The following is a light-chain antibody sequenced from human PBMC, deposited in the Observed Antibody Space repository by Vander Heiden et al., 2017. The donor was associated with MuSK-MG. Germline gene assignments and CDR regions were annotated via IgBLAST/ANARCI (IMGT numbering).Light chain of an antibody. J-gene: IGLJ3*02. V-gene: IGLV2-23*01. CDR3: SSDAGDYTHV. CDR2: EGS. CDR1: RRDVGSYHL. Sequence: QSALPQPASVSGSPGQSVTISCTGFRRDVGSYHLVSWYQQVPGKAHKLMVEEGSERPAGVSDRFSGSKAGNTASLTISGLQVEDEGEYYCSSDAGDYTHVFGGGTRLTVL.